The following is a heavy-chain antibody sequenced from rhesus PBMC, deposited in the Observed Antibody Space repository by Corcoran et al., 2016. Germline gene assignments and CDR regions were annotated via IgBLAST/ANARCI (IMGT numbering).Heavy chain of an antibody. Sequence: QLQLQESGPGLVKPSETLSLTCAVSGGSSSGYWWSWIRQPPGKGRGWIGRIVSCVTPDSTPSLKSRVTISRDTSQNQFSLKLGSVTAADTPVYFCARDHTPTAESYFDYWGQGVLVTVSS. CDR1: GGSSSGYW. D-gene: IGHD3S6*01. V-gene: IGHV4-160*01. CDR3: ARDHTPTAESYFDY. J-gene: IGHJ4*01. CDR2: IVSCVTP.